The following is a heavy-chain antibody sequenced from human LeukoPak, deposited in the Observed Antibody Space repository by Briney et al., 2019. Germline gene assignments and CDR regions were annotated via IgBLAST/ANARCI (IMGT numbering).Heavy chain of an antibody. CDR2: INHSGST. J-gene: IGHJ4*02. CDR3: ARESFGGPDY. D-gene: IGHD3-16*01. Sequence: KPSETLSLTCAVYGGSFSGYYWSWIRQPPGKGLEWIGEINHSGSTNYNPSLKSRVTISVDTSKNQFSLKLSSVTAADTAVYYCARESFGGPDYWGQGTLVTVSS. V-gene: IGHV4-34*01. CDR1: GGSFSGYY.